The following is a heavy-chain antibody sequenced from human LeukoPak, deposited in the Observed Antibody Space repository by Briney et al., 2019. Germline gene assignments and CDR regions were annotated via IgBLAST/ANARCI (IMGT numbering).Heavy chain of an antibody. CDR2: INHSGST. D-gene: IGHD2/OR15-2a*01. V-gene: IGHV4-34*01. CDR3: TRLPLSNRWFDP. J-gene: IGHJ5*02. CDR1: GGSFSGYY. Sequence: KPSETLSLTCAVYGGSFSGYYWSWIRQPPGKGLEWIGEINHSGSTNYNPSLKSRVTISVDTSKNQFSLKLSSVTAADTAVYYCTRLPLSNRWFDPWGQGTLVTVSS.